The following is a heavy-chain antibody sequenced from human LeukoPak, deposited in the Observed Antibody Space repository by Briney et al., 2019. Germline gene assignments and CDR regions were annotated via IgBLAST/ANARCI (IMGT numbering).Heavy chain of an antibody. D-gene: IGHD2-2*01. CDR1: GFTFSRYS. J-gene: IGHJ4*02. Sequence: GGSLRLSCAASGFTFSRYSMNWVRQAPGKGLEWVSSIDSSSSFIYYADSVKGRFTISRDNAKNSLYLQMNSLRAEDTAVYYCATDVPAVTIFGYWGQGTLVTVSS. V-gene: IGHV3-21*01. CDR2: IDSSSSFI. CDR3: ATDVPAVTIFGY.